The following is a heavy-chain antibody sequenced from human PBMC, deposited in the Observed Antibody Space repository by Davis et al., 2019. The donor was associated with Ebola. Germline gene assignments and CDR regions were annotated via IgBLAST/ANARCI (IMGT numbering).Heavy chain of an antibody. V-gene: IGHV3-49*04. CDR1: GFTFSNAW. J-gene: IGHJ6*02. Sequence: PGGSLRLSCAASGFTFSNAWMSWVRQAPGKGLEWVGFIRSKAYGGTTEYAASVKGRFTISRDDSKSIAYLQMNSLKTEDTAVYYCKRFLVPYYYGMDVWGQGTTVTVSS. CDR2: IRSKAYGGTT. D-gene: IGHD3-3*01. CDR3: KRFLVPYYYGMDV.